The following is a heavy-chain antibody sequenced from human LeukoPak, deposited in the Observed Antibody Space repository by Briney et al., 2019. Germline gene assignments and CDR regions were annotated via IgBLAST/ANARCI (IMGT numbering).Heavy chain of an antibody. V-gene: IGHV1-18*01. CDR3: ARDRYYDSSGYYGNDY. D-gene: IGHD3-22*01. CDR2: ISAYNGNT. Sequence: ASVKVSCKASGYTFTGYGISWVRQAPGQGLEWMGWISAYNGNTNYAQKLQGRVTMTTDTSTSTAYMELRSLRSDDTAVYYCARDRYYDSSGYYGNDYWGQGTLVTVSS. CDR1: GYTFTGYG. J-gene: IGHJ4*02.